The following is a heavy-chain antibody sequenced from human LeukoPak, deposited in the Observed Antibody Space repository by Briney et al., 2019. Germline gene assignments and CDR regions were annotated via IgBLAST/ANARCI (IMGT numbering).Heavy chain of an antibody. CDR3: ARYGSRNSHFDY. D-gene: IGHD3-10*01. CDR1: DGSISSYY. Sequence: SETLSLTCSVSDGSISSYYWSWIRQPPGKGLEWIGHIHSSGSTHYNPSLKSRVTISVDTSKNQFSLKLSSVTAADTAVYYCARYGSRNSHFDYWGQGTLVTVSS. CDR2: IHSSGST. V-gene: IGHV4-4*09. J-gene: IGHJ4*02.